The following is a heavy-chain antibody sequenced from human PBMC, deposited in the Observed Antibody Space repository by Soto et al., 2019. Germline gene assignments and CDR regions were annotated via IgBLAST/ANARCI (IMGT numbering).Heavy chain of an antibody. CDR2: IWYDGSNK. J-gene: IGHJ6*02. V-gene: IGHV3-33*01. Sequence: GGSLRLSCAASGFTFSSYGMHWVRQAPGKGLEWVAVIWYDGSNKYYADSVKGRFTISRDNSKNTLYLQMNSLRAEDTAVYYCARDEAYNWNYYYYYGMDVWGQGTTVTVSS. D-gene: IGHD1-20*01. CDR1: GFTFSSYG. CDR3: ARDEAYNWNYYYYYGMDV.